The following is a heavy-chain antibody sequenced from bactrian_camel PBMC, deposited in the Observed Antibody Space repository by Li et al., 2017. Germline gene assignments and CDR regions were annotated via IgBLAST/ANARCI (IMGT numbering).Heavy chain of an antibody. D-gene: IGHD1*01. Sequence: VQLVESGGGSAQTGGSLRLSCTASGFAFADSIVSCYRQAPGNECELVGSINSDSTTDYKDPAKGRFTISRDNAKNTVYLQMNSLKTEDTAMYYCTKDYVEGLGIDYWGQGTQVTVS. J-gene: IGHJ4*01. V-gene: IGHV3-1*01. CDR3: TKDYVEGLGIDY. CDR2: INSDSTT. CDR1: GFAFADSI.